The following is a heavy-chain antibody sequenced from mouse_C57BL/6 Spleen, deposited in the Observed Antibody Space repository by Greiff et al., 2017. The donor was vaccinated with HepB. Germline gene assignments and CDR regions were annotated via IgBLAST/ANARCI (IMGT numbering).Heavy chain of an antibody. V-gene: IGHV1-74*01. CDR2: IHPSDSDT. J-gene: IGHJ4*01. D-gene: IGHD1-1*01. CDR1: GYTFTSYW. CDR3: AIPFTTGYAMDY. Sequence: QVQLQQPGAELVKPGASVKVSCKASGYTFTSYWMHWVKQRPGQGLEWIGRIHPSDSDTNYNQKFKGKATLTVDKSSSTAYMQLSSLTSEYSAVYYCAIPFTTGYAMDYWGQGTSVTVSS.